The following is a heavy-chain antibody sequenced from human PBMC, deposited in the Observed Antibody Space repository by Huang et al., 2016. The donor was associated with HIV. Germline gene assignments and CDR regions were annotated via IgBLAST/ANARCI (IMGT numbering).Heavy chain of an antibody. V-gene: IGHV3-53*01. CDR2: VDSEGNT. J-gene: IGHJ6*03. D-gene: IGHD3-16*01. CDR1: GFTASATY. Sequence: EVQLVEPGGGLIQPGGSLKLSCAASGFTASATYMSWVRQAPGKGLGWVSIVDSEGNTFYADSVKGRFIISRDNSKNTMYLQMTSLRAEDTAVYYCAKIGGSDYYYYYYMDVWGKGATVTVSS. CDR3: AKIGGSDYYYYYYMDV.